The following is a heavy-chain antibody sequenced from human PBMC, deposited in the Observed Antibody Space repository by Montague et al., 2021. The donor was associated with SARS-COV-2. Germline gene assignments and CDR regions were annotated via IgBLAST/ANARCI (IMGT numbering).Heavy chain of an antibody. CDR1: SDSINSYY. CDR3: ATLTQSNGDF. D-gene: IGHD4/OR15-4a*01. Sequence: SETLSLTCTVSSDSINSYYWGWIRQPPVKRLEWLGYVYSSGTTNYNPSLNSRIAISVDTSKNQFSLRLDSVTAADTAIYYCATLTQSNGDFWGQGALVTVS. V-gene: IGHV4-4*08. J-gene: IGHJ4*02. CDR2: VYSSGTT.